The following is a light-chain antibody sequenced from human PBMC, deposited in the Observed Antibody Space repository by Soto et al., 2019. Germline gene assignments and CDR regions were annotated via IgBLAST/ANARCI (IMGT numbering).Light chain of an antibody. CDR2: DVS. V-gene: IGLV2-14*03. Sequence: QCVLTQPATVSGSPGQSITISCTGTSSDVGGYNYVSWYQQHPGKAPKLMLYDVSNRPSGVSNRFSGSKSGNSASLTISGLQAEDEADYYCSSYASSSTYVFGTGTKVTVL. CDR3: SSYASSSTYV. J-gene: IGLJ1*01. CDR1: SSDVGGYNY.